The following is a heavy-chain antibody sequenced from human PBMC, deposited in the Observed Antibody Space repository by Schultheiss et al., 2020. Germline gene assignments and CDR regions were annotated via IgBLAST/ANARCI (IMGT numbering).Heavy chain of an antibody. V-gene: IGHV1-18*01. CDR3: ARRAYSGYDSHFDY. Sequence: ASVKVSCKASGYTFTSYGISWVRQAPGQGLEWMGGIIPIFGTPNYAQKFQGRVTMTRDTSTSTAYMELRSLRSDDTAVYYCARRAYSGYDSHFDYWGQGTLVTVSS. D-gene: IGHD5-12*01. J-gene: IGHJ4*02. CDR2: IIPIFGTP. CDR1: GYTFTSYG.